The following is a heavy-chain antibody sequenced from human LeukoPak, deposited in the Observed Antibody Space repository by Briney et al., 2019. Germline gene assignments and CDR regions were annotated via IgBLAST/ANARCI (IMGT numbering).Heavy chain of an antibody. CDR2: ISSSGSTI. CDR1: GFTFSDYY. Sequence: GGSLRLSCAASGFTFSDYYMSWIRQAPGKGLEWVSYISSSGSTIYYADSVKGRFTISRDNAKNSLYLQMNSLRAEDTAVYYCARDYXGYDFDXXXGMDVWGQGXTVTVS. CDR3: ARDYXGYDFDXXXGMDV. J-gene: IGHJ6*02. V-gene: IGHV3-11*01. D-gene: IGHD5-12*01.